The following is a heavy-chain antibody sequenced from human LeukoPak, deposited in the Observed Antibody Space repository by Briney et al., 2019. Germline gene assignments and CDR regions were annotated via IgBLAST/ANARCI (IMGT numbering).Heavy chain of an antibody. CDR2: IRGRSDTT. CDR3: ARDRNIDYDILTGSVYYYYYGMDV. Sequence: GGSLRLSCAASGFTFTMFSMNWLRQAPGKGLEWIAFIRGRSDTTYYADSVQGRFTISRDNAEDSVYLQMNSLRAEDTAVYYCARDRNIDYDILTGSVYYYYYGMDVWGQGTTVPVSS. J-gene: IGHJ6*02. V-gene: IGHV3-48*01. D-gene: IGHD3-9*01. CDR1: GFTFTMFS.